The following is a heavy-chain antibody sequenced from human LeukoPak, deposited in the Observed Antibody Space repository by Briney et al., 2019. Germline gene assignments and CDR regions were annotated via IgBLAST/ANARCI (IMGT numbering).Heavy chain of an antibody. Sequence: GGSPRLSCAASGFTFRSYWMSWVRQAPGKGLEWVANIKQDGSEKYYVDSVKGRFTISRDNAKNSLYLQMNSLRAEDTAVYYCTRDLHGDYEVVDYWGQGTLVTVSS. CDR2: IKQDGSEK. D-gene: IGHD4-17*01. J-gene: IGHJ4*02. CDR3: TRDLHGDYEVVDY. V-gene: IGHV3-7*01. CDR1: GFTFRSYW.